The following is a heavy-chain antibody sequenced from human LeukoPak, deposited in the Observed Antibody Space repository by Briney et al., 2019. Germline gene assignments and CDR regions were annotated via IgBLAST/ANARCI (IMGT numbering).Heavy chain of an antibody. Sequence: SGGSLRLSCAASGFTFSSYAMSWVRQAPGKGLEWVSAISGSGGSRYYADSVKGRFTISRDNTKNTLYLQMNSLRAEDTAVYYCAKSMEWLLFLSHFDYWGQGTLVTVSS. CDR1: GFTFSSYA. CDR3: AKSMEWLLFLSHFDY. D-gene: IGHD3-3*01. CDR2: ISGSGGSR. J-gene: IGHJ4*02. V-gene: IGHV3-23*01.